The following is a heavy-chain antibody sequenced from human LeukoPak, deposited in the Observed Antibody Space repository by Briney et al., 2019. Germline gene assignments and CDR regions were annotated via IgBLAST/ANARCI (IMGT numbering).Heavy chain of an antibody. Sequence: ASVKVSCKASGYTFTSYDINWVRQAPGQGLEWMGWMNPNSGNTGYAQKFQGRVTMTRNTSISTAYMELSSLRSEDTAVYYCATLGDWSPDAFDIWGQGTMVTVSS. CDR2: MNPNSGNT. V-gene: IGHV1-8*01. CDR1: GYTFTSYD. CDR3: ATLGDWSPDAFDI. D-gene: IGHD3-16*01. J-gene: IGHJ3*02.